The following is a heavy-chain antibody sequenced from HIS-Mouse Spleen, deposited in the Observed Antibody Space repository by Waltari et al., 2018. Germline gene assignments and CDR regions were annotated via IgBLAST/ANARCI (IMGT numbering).Heavy chain of an antibody. Sequence: QVQLVESWGGVVQPGRSLRLSCAASGFTFSSYGMHWVRQAPGKGVEWVAVISYDGSNKYYGDSVKGRFTISRDNSKNTLYLQMNSLGAEDTAVYYCAKASSGWLDYWGQGTLVTVSS. CDR1: GFTFSSYG. CDR3: AKASSGWLDY. D-gene: IGHD6-19*01. J-gene: IGHJ4*02. CDR2: ISYDGSNK. V-gene: IGHV3-30*18.